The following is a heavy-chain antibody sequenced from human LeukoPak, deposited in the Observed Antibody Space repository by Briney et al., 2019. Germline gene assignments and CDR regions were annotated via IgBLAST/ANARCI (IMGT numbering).Heavy chain of an antibody. CDR3: AREHRSSTSCYEA. V-gene: IGHV1-2*02. CDR2: INPNSGGT. J-gene: IGHJ5*02. Sequence: ASVKVSCKASGYTFTGYYTHWVRQAPGQGLEWMGWINPNSGGTNYAQKFQGRVTMTRDTSISTAYMELSRLRSDDTAVYYCAREHRSSTSCYEAWGQGTLVTVSS. D-gene: IGHD2-2*01. CDR1: GYTFTGYY.